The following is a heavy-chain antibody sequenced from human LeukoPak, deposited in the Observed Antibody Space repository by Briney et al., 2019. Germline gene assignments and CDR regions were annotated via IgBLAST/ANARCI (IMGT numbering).Heavy chain of an antibody. J-gene: IGHJ4*02. CDR1: GGSFSGYY. V-gene: IGHV4-34*01. D-gene: IGHD6-13*01. Sequence: SETLSVTCAVYGGSFSGYYWSWIRQPPGKGLEWIGEINHSGSTNYNPTLKSRVTISVDTSKNQFSLELSSVTAADTAVYYCASGPGAAAHRYFDYWGQGTLVTVSS. CDR2: INHSGST. CDR3: ASGPGAAAHRYFDY.